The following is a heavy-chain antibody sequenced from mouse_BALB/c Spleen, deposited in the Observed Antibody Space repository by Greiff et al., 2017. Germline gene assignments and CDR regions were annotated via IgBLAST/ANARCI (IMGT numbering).Heavy chain of an antibody. Sequence: EVKVVESGGDLVKPGGSLKLSCAASGFTFSSYGMSWVRQTPDKRLEWVATISSGGSYTYYPDSVKGRFTISRDNAKNTLYLQMSSLKSEDTAMYYCARDYYGSPYWYFDVWGAGTAVTVSS. CDR2: ISSGGSYT. V-gene: IGHV5-6*01. CDR3: ARDYYGSPYWYFDV. CDR1: GFTFSSYG. J-gene: IGHJ1*01. D-gene: IGHD1-1*01.